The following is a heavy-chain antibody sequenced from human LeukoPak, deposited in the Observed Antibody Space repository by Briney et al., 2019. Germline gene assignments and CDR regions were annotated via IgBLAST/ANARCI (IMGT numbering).Heavy chain of an antibody. V-gene: IGHV4-59*01. CDR1: GGSISSYY. Sequence: SETLSLTCTVSGGSISSYYWSWIRQPPGKGLEWIGYIYYSGSTNYNPSLKSRVTISVDTSKNQFSLKLRSVTAADTAVYYCARGLGYYDSSVGYWGQGTLVTVSS. CDR2: IYYSGST. D-gene: IGHD3-22*01. J-gene: IGHJ4*02. CDR3: ARGLGYYDSSVGY.